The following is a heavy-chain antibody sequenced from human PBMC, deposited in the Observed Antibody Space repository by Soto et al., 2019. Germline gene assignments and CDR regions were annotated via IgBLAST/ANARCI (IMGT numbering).Heavy chain of an antibody. CDR3: AKGYVVWAYYYYYNMDV. J-gene: IGHJ6*03. D-gene: IGHD2-2*01. V-gene: IGHV3-23*01. CDR2: ISGSGGST. CDR1: GFTFSSYA. Sequence: EVQLLESGGGLVQPGGSLRLSCAASGFTFSSYAMSWVRQAPGKGLEWVSGISGSGGSTYYADSVKGRFTISRDNSKNTLYLQMNSLRADDTAVYYCAKGYVVWAYYYYYNMDVWVKGTTVTAAS.